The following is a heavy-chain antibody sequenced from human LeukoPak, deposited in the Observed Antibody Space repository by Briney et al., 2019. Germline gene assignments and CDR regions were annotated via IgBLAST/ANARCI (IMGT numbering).Heavy chain of an antibody. CDR2: INHSGST. CDR3: ARRQDNWNYRAHDY. D-gene: IGHD1-7*01. J-gene: IGHJ4*02. Sequence: SETLSLTCAVYGGSFSGYYWSWIRQPPGKGLEWLGEINHSGSTNYNPSLKSRVTISVDTSKNQFSLKLSSVTAADTAVYYCARRQDNWNYRAHDYWGQGTLVTVSS. CDR1: GGSFSGYY. V-gene: IGHV4-34*01.